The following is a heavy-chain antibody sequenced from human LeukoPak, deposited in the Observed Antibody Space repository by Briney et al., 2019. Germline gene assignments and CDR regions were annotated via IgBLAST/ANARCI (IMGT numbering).Heavy chain of an antibody. D-gene: IGHD4-23*01. CDR1: GYSFSTYW. Sequence: GESLKTSCKGSGYSFSTYWIGWVRQMPGKGLEWMGIIYPGDSDARYSPSFQGQVTISADKSITTAFLQWSSLKASDTAMYYCARVGGSNSDFDSWGQGTLVTVSS. J-gene: IGHJ4*02. V-gene: IGHV5-51*01. CDR2: IYPGDSDA. CDR3: ARVGGSNSDFDS.